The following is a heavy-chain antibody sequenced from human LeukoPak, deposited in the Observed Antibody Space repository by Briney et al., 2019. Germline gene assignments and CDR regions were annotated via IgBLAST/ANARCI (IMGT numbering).Heavy chain of an antibody. V-gene: IGHV4-34*01. Sequence: SETLSLTCAVYGGSFSGYYWSWIRQPPGKGLEWIGEINHSGSTNYNPSLKSRVTISVDTSKNQFSLKLSSVTAADTAVYYCAGVLSSGWYSIDAFDIWGQGTMVTVSS. D-gene: IGHD6-19*01. CDR2: INHSGST. J-gene: IGHJ3*02. CDR1: GGSFSGYY. CDR3: AGVLSSGWYSIDAFDI.